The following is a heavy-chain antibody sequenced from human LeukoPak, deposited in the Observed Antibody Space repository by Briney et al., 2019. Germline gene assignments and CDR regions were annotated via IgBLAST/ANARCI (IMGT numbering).Heavy chain of an antibody. Sequence: PGGSLRLSCAASGFTFSHYAMHWVRQAPGKGLEWVAVISNDGGNTYYADSVKGRFTISRDNSKNTLYLQLNSLRAEDTSVYYCARDSTYYYASGSSGPHYFDYWGQGTLVTVSS. D-gene: IGHD3-10*01. V-gene: IGHV3-30*01. CDR2: ISNDGGNT. CDR1: GFTFSHYA. CDR3: ARDSTYYYASGSSGPHYFDY. J-gene: IGHJ4*02.